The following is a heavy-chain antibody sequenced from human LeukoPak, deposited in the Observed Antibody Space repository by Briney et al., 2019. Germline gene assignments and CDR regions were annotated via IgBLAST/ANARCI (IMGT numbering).Heavy chain of an antibody. V-gene: IGHV3-23*01. CDR3: AKAGNYDSSGYYYVPLKN. Sequence: GGSLRLSCAASGFTFSSYAMSWVRQAPGKGLEWVSAISGSGGSTYYADSVKGRFTISRDNSKNTLYLQMNSLRAGDTAVYYCAKAGNYDSSGYYYVPLKNWGQGTLVTVSS. J-gene: IGHJ4*02. D-gene: IGHD3-22*01. CDR2: ISGSGGST. CDR1: GFTFSSYA.